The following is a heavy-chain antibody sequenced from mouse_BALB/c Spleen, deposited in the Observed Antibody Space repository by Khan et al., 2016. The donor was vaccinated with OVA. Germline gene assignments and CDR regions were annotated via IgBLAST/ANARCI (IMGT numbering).Heavy chain of an antibody. CDR2: IYPGDGDT. CDR1: GYAFSNYW. CDR3: ARSWYDDFAY. V-gene: IGHV1-80*01. J-gene: IGHJ3*01. Sequence: QVQLMQSGAELVRPGYSVKISCKASGYAFSNYWMNWVKQRPGQGLEWIGQIYPGDGDTSFNGKFRGKATLTADNSSSTAYMQLSSLTTEDSSVYFCARSWYDDFAYWGQGTLVTVSA. D-gene: IGHD2-14*01.